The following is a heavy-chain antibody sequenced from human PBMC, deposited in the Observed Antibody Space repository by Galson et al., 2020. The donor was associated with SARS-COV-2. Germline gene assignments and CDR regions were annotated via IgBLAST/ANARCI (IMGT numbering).Heavy chain of an antibody. V-gene: IGHV3-9*01. J-gene: IGHJ4*02. D-gene: IGHD2-15*01. CDR1: GFTFDDYA. Sequence: GGSLRLSCVASGFTFDDYAMHWVRQAPGKGLEWVSGISWNSGSIGYADSVKGRFTISRDNAKNSLYLQMNSLRAEDTALYYCAKLPRGGGFDYWGQGTLVTVSS. CDR3: AKLPRGGGFDY. CDR2: ISWNSGSI.